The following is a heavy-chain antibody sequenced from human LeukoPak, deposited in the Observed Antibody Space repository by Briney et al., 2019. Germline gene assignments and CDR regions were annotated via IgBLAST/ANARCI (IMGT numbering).Heavy chain of an antibody. CDR2: ISGSGGST. V-gene: IGHV3-23*01. CDR3: AKGVYYDRTLTFDY. J-gene: IGHJ4*02. CDR1: GFTFSSYA. D-gene: IGHD3-22*01. Sequence: GGSLRLSCAASGFTFSSYAMSWVRQAPGKGLEWASVISGSGGSTYYADSVKGRFSISRDNSKNTLYLQMNSLRAEDTAVYYCAKGVYYDRTLTFDYWGQGTLVTVSS.